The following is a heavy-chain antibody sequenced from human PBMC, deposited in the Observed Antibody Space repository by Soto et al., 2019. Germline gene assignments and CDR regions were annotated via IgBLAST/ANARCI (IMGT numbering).Heavy chain of an antibody. CDR3: ARGNSGYENSYYYYMDV. Sequence: SETLSLTCTVSGGSISSYYWSWIRQPPGKGLEWIGYIYYSGSTNYNPSLKGRVTISVDTSKNQFSLKLSSVTAADTAVYYCARGNSGYENSYYYYMDVWGKGTTVTVSS. J-gene: IGHJ6*03. CDR2: IYYSGST. D-gene: IGHD5-12*01. V-gene: IGHV4-59*08. CDR1: GGSISSYY.